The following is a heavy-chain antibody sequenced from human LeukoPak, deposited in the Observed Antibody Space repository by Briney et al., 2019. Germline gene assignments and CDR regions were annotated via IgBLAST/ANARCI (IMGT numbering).Heavy chain of an antibody. Sequence: GSLRLSCAASGFTFSSYSMNWVSQAPGKGLEWVSSISSSSYIYYANSVKGRFTISRDNAKNSLYLQMNSLRAEDTAVYYCARDLGAYDYGDRTVFDYWGQGTLVTVSS. J-gene: IGHJ4*02. CDR3: ARDLGAYDYGDRTVFDY. V-gene: IGHV3-21*01. D-gene: IGHD4-17*01. CDR1: GFTFSSYS. CDR2: ISSSSYI.